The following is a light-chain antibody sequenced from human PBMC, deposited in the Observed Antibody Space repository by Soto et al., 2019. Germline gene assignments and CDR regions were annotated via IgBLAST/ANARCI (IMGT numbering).Light chain of an antibody. CDR3: QQYNDWPRT. J-gene: IGKJ1*01. Sequence: RVMTQSPATLSVSPGERATLSCRASQSISSKLAWYQQKPGQAPRLLIYSASTRATGIPVRFSGSGSETEFTLTISRFQSEDFAIYYCQQYNDWPRTFGQGTKVDIK. CDR1: QSISSK. V-gene: IGKV3-15*01. CDR2: SAS.